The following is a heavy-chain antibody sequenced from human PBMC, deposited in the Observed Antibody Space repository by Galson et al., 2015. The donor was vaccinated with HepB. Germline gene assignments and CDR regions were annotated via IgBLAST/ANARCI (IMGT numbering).Heavy chain of an antibody. Sequence: SLRLSCAASGFAFSTFGMHWVRQAPGKGLEWVTVIWSNGINAYYADSVRGRFIISRDNSRGTLFLQMNSLTIEDTAIYYCVRERAPFDAFDIWGQGTLVTVS. CDR3: VRERAPFDAFDI. V-gene: IGHV3-33*01. CDR1: GFAFSTFG. CDR2: IWSNGINA. J-gene: IGHJ3*02.